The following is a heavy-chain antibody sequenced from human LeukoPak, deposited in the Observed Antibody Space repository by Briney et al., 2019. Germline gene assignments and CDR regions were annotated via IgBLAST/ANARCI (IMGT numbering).Heavy chain of an antibody. D-gene: IGHD5-12*01. J-gene: IGHJ5*02. V-gene: IGHV3-48*03. CDR3: AKGPGARGHFNWFDP. CDR2: ITASSTTI. CDR1: GFSFSNYE. Sequence: PGGSLRLSCAASGFSFSNYEMNRVRQAPGKGLEWISYITASSTTIYYADSVKGRFTISRDNAKNSLYLQMNGLRGEDTAVYYCAKGPGARGHFNWFDPWGQGTLVTVSS.